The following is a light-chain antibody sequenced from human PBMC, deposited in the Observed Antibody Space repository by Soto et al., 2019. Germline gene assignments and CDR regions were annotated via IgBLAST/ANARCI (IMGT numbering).Light chain of an antibody. CDR2: DSI. Sequence: QSVLTQPPSVSGAPGQRITISCTGSSSNIGAGYEVHWYQQLPGTAPKLLIYDSINRPSGVPDRFSGSKSGTSASLAITGLQAEDEADYYCQSYASSLSGAVFGGGTKLTVL. CDR3: QSYASSLSGAV. CDR1: SSNIGAGYE. J-gene: IGLJ3*02. V-gene: IGLV1-40*01.